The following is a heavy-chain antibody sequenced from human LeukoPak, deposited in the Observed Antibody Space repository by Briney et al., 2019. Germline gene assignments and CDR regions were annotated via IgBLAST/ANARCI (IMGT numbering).Heavy chain of an antibody. Sequence: GGSLRLSCAASGFTSSSYDFSTCAMSWVRQAPGKGLEWVSGLSGTGLTTFYPDSVKGRFTISRDNSKNTLYLQMNSLRADDTAVYYCARGSKTAGTIYTFDYWGQGTLVTVSS. J-gene: IGHJ4*02. V-gene: IGHV3-23*01. CDR3: ARGSKTAGTIYTFDY. CDR1: GFTSSSYDFSTCA. D-gene: IGHD6-13*01. CDR2: LSGTGLTT.